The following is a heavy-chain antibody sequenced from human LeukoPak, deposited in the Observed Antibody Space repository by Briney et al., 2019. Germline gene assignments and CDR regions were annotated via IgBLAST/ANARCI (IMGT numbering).Heavy chain of an antibody. D-gene: IGHD6-19*01. J-gene: IGHJ4*02. CDR3: AIRRSGLYSSGWYAVGY. Sequence: ASVKVSCKASGYTFTSYDINWVRQATGQGLEWMGWMNPNSGNTGYAQKFQGRVTMTRNTSISTAYTELSSLRSEDTAVYYCAIRRSGLYSSGWYAVGYWGQGTLVTVSS. CDR2: MNPNSGNT. V-gene: IGHV1-8*01. CDR1: GYTFTSYD.